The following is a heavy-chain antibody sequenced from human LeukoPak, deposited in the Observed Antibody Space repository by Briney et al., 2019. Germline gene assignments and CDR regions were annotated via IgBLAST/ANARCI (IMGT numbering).Heavy chain of an antibody. CDR1: GFTFSPYG. D-gene: IGHD2-8*01. CDR3: ARYCIKGVCPPYYNMDV. J-gene: IGHJ6*02. Sequence: GGSLRLSCAASGFTFSPYGMTWVRQAPGKGLEWVSAISDNTYYADSVKGRFTISRDNSKNMLYLQMNSLRADDTAVYYCARYCIKGVCPPYYNMDVWGQGTTVTVSS. CDR2: ISDNT. V-gene: IGHV3-23*01.